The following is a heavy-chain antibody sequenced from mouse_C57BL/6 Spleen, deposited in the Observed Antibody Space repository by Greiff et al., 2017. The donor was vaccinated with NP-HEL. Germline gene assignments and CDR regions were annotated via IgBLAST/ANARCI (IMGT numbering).Heavy chain of an antibody. Sequence: EVQRVESGPGLVKPSQSLSLTCSVTGYSITSGYYWNWIRQFPGNKLEWMGYISYDGSNNYNPSLKNRISITRDTSKNQFFLKLNSVTTEDTATYYCAIFITTVVAFDYWGQGTTLTVSS. CDR3: AIFITTVVAFDY. V-gene: IGHV3-6*01. CDR2: ISYDGSN. J-gene: IGHJ2*01. CDR1: GYSITSGYY. D-gene: IGHD1-1*01.